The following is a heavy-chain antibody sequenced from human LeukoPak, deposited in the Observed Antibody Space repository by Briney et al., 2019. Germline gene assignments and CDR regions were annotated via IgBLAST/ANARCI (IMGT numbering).Heavy chain of an antibody. D-gene: IGHD3-22*01. CDR3: ARVYYDSSGYTKFDY. CDR2: IYPGDSDT. V-gene: IGHV5-51*01. Sequence: GESLKISCKGSGYSFTSYWIGWVRQMPGKGLEWMGIIYPGDSDTRYSPSFQGQVTLSADKSISTAYLQWSILKASDTAMYYCARVYYDSSGYTKFDYWGQGTLVTVSS. CDR1: GYSFTSYW. J-gene: IGHJ4*02.